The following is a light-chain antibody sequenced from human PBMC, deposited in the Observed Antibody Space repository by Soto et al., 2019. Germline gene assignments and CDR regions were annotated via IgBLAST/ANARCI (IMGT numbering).Light chain of an antibody. V-gene: IGKV1-5*03. CDR1: QSISSW. Sequence: DIQMTQSPSTLSASVGDRVTITCRASQSISSWLAWYQQKPGNAPKLLIYQASSLETGVPSRFSGSGSGTGFNPTISGLQPVDFATYFCQQYNSFTWTFGQGTKVEIK. CDR3: QQYNSFTWT. CDR2: QAS. J-gene: IGKJ1*01.